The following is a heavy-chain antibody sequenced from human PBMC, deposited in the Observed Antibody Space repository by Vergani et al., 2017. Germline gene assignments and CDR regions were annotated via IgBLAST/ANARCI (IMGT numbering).Heavy chain of an antibody. V-gene: IGHV3-21*01. CDR3: ARDLFYYDSSGYYSGFFDY. CDR2: ISSSSSYI. J-gene: IGHJ4*02. D-gene: IGHD3-22*01. Sequence: EVQLVESGGGLVKPGGSLRLSCAASGFTFSSYSMNWGRQAPGKGLEWVSSISSSSSYIYYADSVKGRFTISRDNAKNSLYLQMNSLRAEDTAVYYCARDLFYYDSSGYYSGFFDYWGQGTLVTVSS. CDR1: GFTFSSYS.